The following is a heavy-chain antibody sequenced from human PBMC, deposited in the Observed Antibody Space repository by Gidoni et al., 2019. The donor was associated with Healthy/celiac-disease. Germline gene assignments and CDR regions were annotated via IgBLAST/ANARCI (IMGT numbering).Heavy chain of an antibody. CDR1: GFTFSSFG. CDR3: ARDRGVVVAASYGMDV. CDR2: RWYEGSNE. V-gene: IGHV3-33*01. D-gene: IGHD2-15*01. J-gene: IGHJ6*02. Sequence: QVQLVESGGGVVQPGRSLRLSCAASGFTFSSFGLHWVRQAPGKGLEWVAVRWYEGSNEYYADSVKGRFTISRDNSKNTLYLQMNSLRVEDTAVYYCARDRGVVVAASYGMDVWGQGTTVTVSS.